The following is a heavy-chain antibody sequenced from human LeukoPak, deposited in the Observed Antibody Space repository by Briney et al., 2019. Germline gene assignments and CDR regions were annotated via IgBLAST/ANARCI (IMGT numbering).Heavy chain of an antibody. CDR2: IYYSGST. CDR1: GGSISSGGYY. CDR3: ARAPRGEYAGGPYYYYGMDV. J-gene: IGHJ6*02. D-gene: IGHD2/OR15-2a*01. Sequence: SETLSLTCTVSGGSISSGGYYWSWIRQHPGKGLEWIGYIYYSGSTYYNPSLKSRVTMCVGTSKKPFSVKLSSVTAADTAVYYCARAPRGEYAGGPYYYYGMDVWGQGTTVTVSS. V-gene: IGHV4-31*03.